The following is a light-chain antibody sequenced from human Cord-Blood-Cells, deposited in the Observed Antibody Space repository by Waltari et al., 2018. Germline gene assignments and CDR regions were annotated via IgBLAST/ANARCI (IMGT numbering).Light chain of an antibody. CDR3: QQYGRSPPGT. V-gene: IGKV3-20*01. CDR2: GAS. Sequence: VLTQSPGTLSLSPGEGATLSCRASQSVSSSYLAGYQQKPGQAPRRLIDGASSRATGIPDRFSGSGSGTDFTLTISRLEPEDFAVYYCQQYGRSPPGTFGQGTKVEIK. J-gene: IGKJ1*01. CDR1: QSVSSSY.